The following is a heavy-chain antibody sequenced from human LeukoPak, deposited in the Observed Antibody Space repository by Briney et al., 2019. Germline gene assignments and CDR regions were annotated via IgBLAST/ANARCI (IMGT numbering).Heavy chain of an antibody. D-gene: IGHD3-22*01. Sequence: GGSLRLSCAASGFTFSSYGMHWVRQAPGKGLEWVSAISGSGGSTYYADSVKGRFTISRDNSKNTLYLQMNSLRAEDTAVYYCAKDIALSYYYDSSGSVDYWGQGTLVTVSS. J-gene: IGHJ4*02. CDR2: ISGSGGST. V-gene: IGHV3-23*01. CDR3: AKDIALSYYYDSSGSVDY. CDR1: GFTFSSYG.